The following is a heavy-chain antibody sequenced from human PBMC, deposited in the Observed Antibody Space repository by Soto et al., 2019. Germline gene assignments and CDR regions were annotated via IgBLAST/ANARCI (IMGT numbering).Heavy chain of an antibody. CDR1: GGSFSGYY. CDR3: ARHKNDYGRFNWFDP. J-gene: IGHJ5*02. CDR2: INHIGST. Sequence: SETLSLTCAVYGGSFSGYYWTWIRQPPGKGPEWIGEINHIGSTNYNPSLKSRVTISVDTSKHQFSLRLTSVTAADTAVYYCARHKNDYGRFNWFDPWGQGTPVTVSS. D-gene: IGHD3-10*01. V-gene: IGHV4-34*01.